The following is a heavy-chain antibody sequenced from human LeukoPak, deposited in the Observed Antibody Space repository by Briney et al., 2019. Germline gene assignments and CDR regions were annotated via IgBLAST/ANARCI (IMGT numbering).Heavy chain of an antibody. CDR1: GGSIGSYY. J-gene: IGHJ4*02. CDR3: VRGIVGTTRHFDF. Sequence: SETLSLTCTVSGGSIGSYYWSWIRQPPGKGLEWIGYIYYSGSTTYNPSLKSRVTMSVDTSKTQFSLQLSSVTAADTAVYYCVRGIVGTTRHFDFWGQGTLVTVSS. CDR2: IYYSGST. V-gene: IGHV4-59*08. D-gene: IGHD1-26*01.